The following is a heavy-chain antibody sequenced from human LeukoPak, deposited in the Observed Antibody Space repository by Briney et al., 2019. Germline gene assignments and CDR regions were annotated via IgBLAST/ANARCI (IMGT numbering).Heavy chain of an antibody. D-gene: IGHD4-17*01. CDR3: ARDRRLLRIPHFDH. CDR1: GFTVSSNY. CDR2: IYSGGST. V-gene: IGHV3-53*01. J-gene: IGHJ4*02. Sequence: GGSLRLSCAASGFTVSSNYMSWVRQAPGKGLEWVSVIYSGGSTYYADSVKGRFTISRDNSKNTLYLQMNSLRAEDTAVYYCARDRRLLRIPHFDHWGQGTLVTVSS.